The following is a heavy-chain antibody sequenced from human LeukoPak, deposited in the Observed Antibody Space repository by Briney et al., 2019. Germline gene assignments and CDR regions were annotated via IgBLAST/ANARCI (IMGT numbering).Heavy chain of an antibody. CDR3: ARLGVGATRDAFDI. CDR2: INWNGGST. CDR1: GFTFYVYG. D-gene: IGHD1-26*01. Sequence: GGSLRLSRAASGFTFYVYGISCVRQAPGKGLEWVSGINWNGGSTGYADSVKGRFTISRDNAKNSLYLQMNSLRAEDTALYYCARLGVGATRDAFDIWGQGTMVTVSS. J-gene: IGHJ3*02. V-gene: IGHV3-20*04.